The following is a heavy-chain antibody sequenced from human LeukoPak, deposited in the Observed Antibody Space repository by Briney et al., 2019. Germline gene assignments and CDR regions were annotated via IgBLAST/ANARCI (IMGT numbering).Heavy chain of an antibody. Sequence: GASVKVSFRASGYTFTSYDINWVRQATGQGLEWMGWMNPNSGNTGYAQKFQGRVTMTRNTSISTAYMELSSLRSEDTAVYYCARGAPRNWNDVGDNWFDPWGQGTLVTVSS. CDR3: ARGAPRNWNDVGDNWFDP. CDR1: GYTFTSYD. V-gene: IGHV1-8*01. J-gene: IGHJ5*02. D-gene: IGHD1-20*01. CDR2: MNPNSGNT.